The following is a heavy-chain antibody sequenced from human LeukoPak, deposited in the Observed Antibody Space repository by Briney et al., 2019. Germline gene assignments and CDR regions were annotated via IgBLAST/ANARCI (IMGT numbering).Heavy chain of an antibody. Sequence: SETLSHTCTVSGGSISSGDYYWSWIRQPPGKGLEWIGYIYYSGSTCYNPSLKSRVTISVDTSKNQFSLKLSSVTAADTAVYYCARFPIYYYYLDVWGKGTTVTVSS. CDR1: GGSISSGDYY. CDR2: IYYSGST. V-gene: IGHV4-30-4*01. J-gene: IGHJ6*03. CDR3: ARFPIYYYYLDV.